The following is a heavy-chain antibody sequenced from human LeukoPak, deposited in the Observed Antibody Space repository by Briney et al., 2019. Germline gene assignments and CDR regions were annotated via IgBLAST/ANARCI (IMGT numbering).Heavy chain of an antibody. CDR1: GYSFTSYW. Sequence: GESLKISCKGSGYSFTSYWIGWVRQMPGKGLEWMGIIYPGDSDTRYSPSFQGQVTISADKSISTAYLQWSSLKASDTAMYYCARRAPCIAVADYYFDYWGQGTLVTVSS. CDR2: IYPGDSDT. J-gene: IGHJ4*02. D-gene: IGHD6-19*01. V-gene: IGHV5-51*01. CDR3: ARRAPCIAVADYYFDY.